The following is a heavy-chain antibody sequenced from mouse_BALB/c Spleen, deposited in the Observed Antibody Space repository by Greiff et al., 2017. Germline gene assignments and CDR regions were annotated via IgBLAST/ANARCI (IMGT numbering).Heavy chain of an antibody. CDR2: IRNKANGYTT. Sequence: EVKLVESGGGLVQPGGSLRLSCATSGFTFTDYYMSWVRQPPGKALEWLGFIRNKANGYTTEYSASVKGRFTISRDNSQSILYLQMNTLRAEDSATYYCARDSSGYGVFAYWGQGTLVTVSA. CDR3: ARDSSGYGVFAY. D-gene: IGHD3-1*01. J-gene: IGHJ3*01. CDR1: GFTFTDYY. V-gene: IGHV7-3*02.